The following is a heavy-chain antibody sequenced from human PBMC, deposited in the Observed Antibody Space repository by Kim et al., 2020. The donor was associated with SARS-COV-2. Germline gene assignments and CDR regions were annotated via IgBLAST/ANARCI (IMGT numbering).Heavy chain of an antibody. J-gene: IGHJ4*02. CDR3: ARDLIRGRVSYRGSY. V-gene: IGHV3-48*01. CDR2: FSSSSSTI. CDR1: GFTFSSYS. D-gene: IGHD3-16*01. Sequence: GGSLRLSCAASGFTFSSYSMNWVRQAPGKGLEWVAYFSSSSSTIYYANSVKGRFTISRDNAKNSLYLQMNCLRAEDTAVYYCARDLIRGRVSYRGSYWGQGPLVPVSS.